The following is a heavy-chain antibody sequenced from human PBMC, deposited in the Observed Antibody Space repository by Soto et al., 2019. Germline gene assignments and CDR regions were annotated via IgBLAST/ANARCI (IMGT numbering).Heavy chain of an antibody. J-gene: IGHJ6*02. V-gene: IGHV1-8*02. CDR3: ARGKGPHYYGSGSYYNVDYYYYGMDV. D-gene: IGHD3-10*01. CDR1: GYTFTSYD. CDR2: MNPNSGNT. Sequence: GASVKVSCKASGYTFTSYDINWVRQATGQGLEWMGWMNPNSGNTGYAQKFQGRVTTTRNTSISTAYMELSSLRSEDTAVYYCARGKGPHYYGSGSYYNVDYYYYGMDVWG.